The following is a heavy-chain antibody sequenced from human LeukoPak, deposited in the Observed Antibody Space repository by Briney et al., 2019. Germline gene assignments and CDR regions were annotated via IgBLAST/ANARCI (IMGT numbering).Heavy chain of an antibody. Sequence: SETLSLTCTVSGGSISSYYWSWIRQPPGKGLEWIGYIYYSGSTNYNPSLKSRVTISVDTSKNQFSLKLSSVTAADTAVYYRARDWSRTFDIWGQGTMVTVSS. CDR2: IYYSGST. CDR3: ARDWSRTFDI. V-gene: IGHV4-59*01. J-gene: IGHJ3*02. D-gene: IGHD5/OR15-5a*01. CDR1: GGSISSYY.